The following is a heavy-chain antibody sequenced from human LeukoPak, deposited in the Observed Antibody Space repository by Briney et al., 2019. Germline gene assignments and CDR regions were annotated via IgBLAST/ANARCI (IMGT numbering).Heavy chain of an antibody. CDR1: GGSISSSSYY. D-gene: IGHD6-19*01. CDR3: ARDKGWYLFDY. V-gene: IGHV4-39*07. Sequence: SETLSLTCTVSGGSISSSSYYWGWIRQPPGKGLEWIGSIYYSGSTYYNPSLKSRVTISVDTSKNQFSLKLSSVTAADTAVYYCARDKGWYLFDYWGQGTLVTVSS. J-gene: IGHJ4*02. CDR2: IYYSGST.